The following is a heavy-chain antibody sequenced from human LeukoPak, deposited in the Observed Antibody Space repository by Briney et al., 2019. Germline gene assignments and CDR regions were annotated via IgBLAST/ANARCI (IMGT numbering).Heavy chain of an antibody. CDR2: VNPNSGGT. CDR3: ARGSAVVGYSRGDAFDL. D-gene: IGHD2-2*03. CDR1: GYTLTELS. J-gene: IGHJ3*01. Sequence: ASVKVSCKVSGYTLTELSMHWVRQAPGQGLEWMGWVNPNSGGTNYAQKFQGRVTMTRDTTITTAYMEMSGLKSDDTAIYYCARGSAVVGYSRGDAFDLWGQGTMVTVSS. V-gene: IGHV1-2*02.